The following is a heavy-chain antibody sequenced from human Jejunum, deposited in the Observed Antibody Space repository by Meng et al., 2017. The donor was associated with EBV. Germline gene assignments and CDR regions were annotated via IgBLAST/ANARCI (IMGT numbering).Heavy chain of an antibody. J-gene: IGHJ4*02. CDR3: ARYSGSYSLAN. Sequence: QVQMVQLGSGLKKPGASVRLSCKASGYTFTDYAIIWVRQAPGQGLEWMGWINTANGNPTYAQAFTGRFVFSLDTSVNTAFLQISDLKAEDSALYYCARYSGSYSLANWGQGTLVTVSS. V-gene: IGHV7-4-1*02. CDR2: INTANGNP. CDR1: GYTFTDYA. D-gene: IGHD3-10*01.